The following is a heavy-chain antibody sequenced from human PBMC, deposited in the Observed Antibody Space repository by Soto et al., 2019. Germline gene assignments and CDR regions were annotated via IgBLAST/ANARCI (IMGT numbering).Heavy chain of an antibody. Sequence: SETLSLTCTVSGGSISSGVYYWNWIRQHPGKGLEWIGYIYYSGSTYYNSSLKSRVTISVDMSKNQFSLKLSSVTAADTAVYYCARGENGGYSFDYWGQGTLVTVSS. D-gene: IGHD3-22*01. CDR2: IYYSGST. V-gene: IGHV4-31*03. J-gene: IGHJ4*02. CDR3: ARGENGGYSFDY. CDR1: GGSISSGVYY.